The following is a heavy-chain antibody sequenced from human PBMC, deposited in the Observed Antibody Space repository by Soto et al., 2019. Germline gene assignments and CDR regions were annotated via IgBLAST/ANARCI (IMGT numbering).Heavy chain of an antibody. CDR1: GYTFTGYY. V-gene: IGHV1-2*02. Sequence: ASVKVSGKASGYTFTGYYMHWVRQAPGQGLEWMGWINPNSGGTNYAQKFQGRVTMTRDTSISTAYMELSRLRSDDTAVYYCASSFDYYDSSGYYSYAFDIWGQGTMVTVSS. CDR2: INPNSGGT. D-gene: IGHD3-22*01. J-gene: IGHJ3*02. CDR3: ASSFDYYDSSGYYSYAFDI.